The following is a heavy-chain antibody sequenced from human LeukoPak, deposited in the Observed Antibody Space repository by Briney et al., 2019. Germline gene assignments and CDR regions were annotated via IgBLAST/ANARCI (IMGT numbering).Heavy chain of an antibody. Sequence: SVRGRFTNSRDNAKNSLYLQVNSLRAEDTAVYYCASSYDFWSGANAFDIWGQGTMVTVSS. J-gene: IGHJ3*02. V-gene: IGHV3-21*01. D-gene: IGHD3-3*01. CDR3: ASSYDFWSGANAFDI.